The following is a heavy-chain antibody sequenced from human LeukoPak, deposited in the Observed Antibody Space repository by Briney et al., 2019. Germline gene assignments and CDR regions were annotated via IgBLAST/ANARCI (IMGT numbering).Heavy chain of an antibody. D-gene: IGHD3-9*01. V-gene: IGHV3-74*01. Sequence: PGGSLRLSCAASGFTFSSYWMHWVRQAPGKGLVWVSRINSDGSSTSYADSVKGRFTISRDNAKNTLYLQMNSLRAEDTAVYYCARDAPNDILTHYYMDVWGKGTTVTVSS. CDR3: ARDAPNDILTHYYMDV. CDR2: INSDGSST. J-gene: IGHJ6*03. CDR1: GFTFSSYW.